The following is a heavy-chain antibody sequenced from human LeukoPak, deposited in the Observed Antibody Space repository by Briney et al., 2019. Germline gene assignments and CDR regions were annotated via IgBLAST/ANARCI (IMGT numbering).Heavy chain of an antibody. CDR2: INPNSGGT. CDR1: GYTFTGCY. Sequence: GASVKVSCKASGYTFTGCYMHWVRQAPGQGLEWMGRINPNSGGTNYAQKFQGRVTMTRDTSISTAYMELSRLRSDDTAVYYCARYSGSYSDAGAYFDYWGQGTLVTVSS. D-gene: IGHD1-26*01. CDR3: ARYSGSYSDAGAYFDY. J-gene: IGHJ4*02. V-gene: IGHV1-2*06.